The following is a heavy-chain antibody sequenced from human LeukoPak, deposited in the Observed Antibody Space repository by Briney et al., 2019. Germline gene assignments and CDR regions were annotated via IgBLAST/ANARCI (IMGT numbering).Heavy chain of an antibody. V-gene: IGHV3-48*01. Sequence: PGGSLRLSCAASGFTFSSYGMNWVRQAPGKGLEWVSYISISGTTIYYADSVKGRFTISRDNSRNSLYLQMNSLRTEDTALYYCAKDIDYWGQGTLVTVSS. J-gene: IGHJ4*02. CDR2: ISISGTTI. CDR3: AKDIDY. CDR1: GFTFSSYG.